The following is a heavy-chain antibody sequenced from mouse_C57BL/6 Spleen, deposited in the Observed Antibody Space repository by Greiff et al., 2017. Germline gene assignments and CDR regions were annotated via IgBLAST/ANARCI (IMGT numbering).Heavy chain of an antibody. CDR3: ARDDYDAMDC. J-gene: IGHJ4*01. V-gene: IGHV1-4*01. CDR2: INPSSGYT. Sequence: QVQLQQSGAELARPGASVKMSCKASGYTFTSYTMHWVKQRPGQGLEWIGYINPSSGYTKYNQKFKDKATLTADKSSSTAYMQLSSLTSEDSAVYYCARDDYDAMDCWGQGTSVTVSS. CDR1: GYTFTSYT.